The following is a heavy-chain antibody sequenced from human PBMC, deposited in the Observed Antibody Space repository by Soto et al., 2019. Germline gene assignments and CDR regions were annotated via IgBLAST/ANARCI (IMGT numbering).Heavy chain of an antibody. CDR3: ARVRNHGDSAPFAP. CDR2: IYYSGGT. J-gene: IGHJ5*02. V-gene: IGHV4-59*01. D-gene: IGHD4-17*01. CDR1: GGSISSYY. Sequence: SETLSLTCSVSGGSISSYYWTWIRQPPGKGLEWIGYIYYSGGTNYNPSLKSRVTISVDTSKNQFSLKLSSVTAADTAVYYCARVRNHGDSAPFAPWGQGTLVTVSS.